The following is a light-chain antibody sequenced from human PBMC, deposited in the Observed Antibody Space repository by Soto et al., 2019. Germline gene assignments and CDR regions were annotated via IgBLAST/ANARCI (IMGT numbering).Light chain of an antibody. Sequence: QSALTQPASVSGSPGQSITISCTGTSSDIGRYNYVSWYQQHPGKAPRLVISGVNKRPSGISNRFSGSKSGNTASLTISGLQADDKAIYYCASYTSTTTLVVFGGGTKLTVL. CDR2: GVN. CDR3: ASYTSTTTLVV. V-gene: IGLV2-14*01. J-gene: IGLJ2*01. CDR1: SSDIGRYNY.